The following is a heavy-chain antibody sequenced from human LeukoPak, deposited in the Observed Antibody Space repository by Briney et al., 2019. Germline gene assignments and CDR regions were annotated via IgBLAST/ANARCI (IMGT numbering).Heavy chain of an antibody. V-gene: IGHV4-34*01. CDR1: GASFSGYY. CDR2: INHSGST. Sequence: PSETLSLTCAVYGASFSGYYWSWIRQPPGKGLEWIGEINHSGSTNYNPSLKSRVTISVDTSKNQFSLKLSSVTAADTAVYYCARVLNDSSSWYFDYWGQGTLVTVSS. D-gene: IGHD6-13*01. J-gene: IGHJ4*02. CDR3: ARVLNDSSSWYFDY.